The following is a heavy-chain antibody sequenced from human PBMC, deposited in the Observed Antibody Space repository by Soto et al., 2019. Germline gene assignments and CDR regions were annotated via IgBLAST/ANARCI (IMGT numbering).Heavy chain of an antibody. J-gene: IGHJ4*02. D-gene: IGHD6-13*01. V-gene: IGHV4-31*03. CDR1: GGSINSGGYY. CDR2: IYNSVIT. CDR3: ARGVYH. Sequence: QVQLQESGPGLVKPSQTLSLTCTVSGGSINSGGYYWSWIRQHPGKGLEWIGYIYNSVITYYNPSLKSRVTISLNTSENQFSLKLSSVTAAYTAVYYCARGVYHWRQGTLVTVAS.